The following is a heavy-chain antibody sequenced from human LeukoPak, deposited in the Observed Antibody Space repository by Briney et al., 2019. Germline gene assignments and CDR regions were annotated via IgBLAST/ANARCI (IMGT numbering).Heavy chain of an antibody. J-gene: IGHJ2*01. D-gene: IGHD6-13*01. CDR2: ISGSGSST. Sequence: GGSLRLSCAASGFTFSSYAMSWVRPAPGKGLEWVSAISGSGSSTYYADSVKGRFTISRDNSKNTLYLQMNSLRAEDTAVYYCAKLTAAAGKWADTYWYFDLWGRGTLVTVSS. V-gene: IGHV3-23*01. CDR3: AKLTAAAGKWADTYWYFDL. CDR1: GFTFSSYA.